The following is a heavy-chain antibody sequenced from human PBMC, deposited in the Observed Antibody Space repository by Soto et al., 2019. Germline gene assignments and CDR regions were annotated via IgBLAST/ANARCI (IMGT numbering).Heavy chain of an antibody. CDR2: IHSSGTT. J-gene: IGHJ4*02. V-gene: IGHV4-59*01. Sequence: QVQLQESGPGLVKPSETLSLTCAVSGASISVYYWNWIRQPPGKGLEWIGYIHSSGTTNYNPSLKSRVTISLDTSKSQFSVRLSSVTAADTAVYYCARLYYYETRRYFAYWGQGALVTVSS. CDR3: ARLYYYETRRYFAY. D-gene: IGHD3-22*01. CDR1: GASISVYY.